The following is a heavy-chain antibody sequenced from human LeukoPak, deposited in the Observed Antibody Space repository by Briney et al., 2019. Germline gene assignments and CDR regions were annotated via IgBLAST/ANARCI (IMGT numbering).Heavy chain of an antibody. V-gene: IGHV4-39*01. D-gene: IGHD3-3*01. CDR2: IYYSGST. CDR3: ARLRFDFWSGYTHPYFDY. J-gene: IGHJ4*02. CDR1: GGSISSSSYS. Sequence: SETLSLTCTVSGGSISSSSYSWGWIRQPPGKGLEWIGSIYYSGSTYYNPSLKSRVTISVDTSKTQFSLKLSSVAATDTAVYFCARLRFDFWSGYTHPYFDYWGQGTLVTVS.